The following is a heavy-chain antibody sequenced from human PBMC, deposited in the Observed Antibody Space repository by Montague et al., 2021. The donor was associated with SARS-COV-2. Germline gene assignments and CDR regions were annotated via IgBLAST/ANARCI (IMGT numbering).Heavy chain of an antibody. CDR1: GFTFSNYS. CDR2: IKQDGSEI. D-gene: IGHD1-1*01. CDR3: ARVSEGESNNSQYRGFDI. V-gene: IGHV3-7*01. J-gene: IGHJ3*02. Sequence: SLRLSCAASGFTFSNYSLSWVRQAPGMGLEWVAHIKQDGSEIYYSDSVKGRFTISRDNSKNSLSLQMNSLRAEDTALYFCARVSEGESNNSQYRGFDIWGQGTMVTVSS.